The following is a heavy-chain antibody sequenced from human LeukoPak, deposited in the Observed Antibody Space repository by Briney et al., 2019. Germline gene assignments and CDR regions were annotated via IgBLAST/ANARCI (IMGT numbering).Heavy chain of an antibody. J-gene: IGHJ4*02. CDR1: GYTFTSYY. V-gene: IGHV1-46*01. CDR3: ARASARLTPFDY. Sequence: ASVKVSCKASGYTFTSYYMHWVRQAPGQGLEWMGIINPSGGSTSYAQKFQDRVTMTRDTSTSTVYMELSSLRSEDTAVYYCARASARLTPFDYWGQGTLVTVSS. CDR2: INPSGGST.